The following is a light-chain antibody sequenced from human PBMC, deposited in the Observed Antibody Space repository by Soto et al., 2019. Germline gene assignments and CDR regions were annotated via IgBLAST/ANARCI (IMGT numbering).Light chain of an antibody. CDR2: GAS. J-gene: IGKJ2*01. Sequence: EIVMTQSPATLSVSPGERATLSCRASRSVSSNLAWYQQKPGQAPRLLIYGASTRATGVPARFRGSGSGTDFILTISSLQSEDFAVYYCQQYNNWPPYTFGQGTKLEIK. CDR1: RSVSSN. CDR3: QQYNNWPPYT. V-gene: IGKV3-15*01.